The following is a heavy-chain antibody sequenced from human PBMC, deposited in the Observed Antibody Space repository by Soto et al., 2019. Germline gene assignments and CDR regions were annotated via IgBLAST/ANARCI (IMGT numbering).Heavy chain of an antibody. V-gene: IGHV3-30*18. CDR2: ISFDGTTE. CDR1: GFTFSHFG. J-gene: IGHJ6*02. Sequence: QVQLVEAGGGVVQPGRSLRLSCAASGFTFSHFGMHWVRQAPGKGLEWVAIISFDGTTEYYADSVNGRFTISRDTSNNTLYLQLNSLSTDDTSVYYCAKARPINPHYYYGLDVWGQGTTVTVSS. CDR3: AKARPINPHYYYGLDV.